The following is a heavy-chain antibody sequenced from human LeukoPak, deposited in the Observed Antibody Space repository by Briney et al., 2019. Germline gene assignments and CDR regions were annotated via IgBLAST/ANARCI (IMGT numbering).Heavy chain of an antibody. Sequence: GGSLRLSCATSGFTFSIYGMHWVRQAPGKGLEWVAFIPSDETNKYYADSVKGRFTISRDNSRNTLCLQMNSLRVEDTAVYYCGKHDSDYDGKWGQGSLVTVSS. V-gene: IGHV3-30*02. D-gene: IGHD5-12*01. CDR2: IPSDETNK. CDR1: GFTFSIYG. J-gene: IGHJ4*02. CDR3: GKHDSDYDGK.